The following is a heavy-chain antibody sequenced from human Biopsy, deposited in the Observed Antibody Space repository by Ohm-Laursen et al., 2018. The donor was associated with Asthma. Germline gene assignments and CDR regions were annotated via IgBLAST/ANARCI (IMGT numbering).Heavy chain of an antibody. J-gene: IGHJ4*02. V-gene: IGHV3-30*18. CDR1: GFSFSNYG. CDR3: AKEVFPGWELRRGPDS. Sequence: LSLTCAASGFSFSNYGMHWVRQAPGQGLDWVAVISFDGTNRNYTDSVKGRFTISRDNSRNTLHLEMNSLRPEDTAVYFCAKEVFPGWELRRGPDSWGQGTLVTVSS. D-gene: IGHD1-26*01. CDR2: ISFDGTNR.